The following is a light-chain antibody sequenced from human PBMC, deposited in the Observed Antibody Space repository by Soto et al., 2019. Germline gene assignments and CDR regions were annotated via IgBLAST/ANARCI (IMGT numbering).Light chain of an antibody. Sequence: DIQMTQSPSTLSASVGDRVTITCRASQSIRSWLAWYQQKPGKAPKVLIYDASSLESGVPSRFSGSGSGTEFTLTISSLQPDDFATYYFQHNNGYSWTFGQGTKVDIK. CDR2: DAS. J-gene: IGKJ1*01. V-gene: IGKV1-5*01. CDR1: QSIRSW. CDR3: QHNNGYSWT.